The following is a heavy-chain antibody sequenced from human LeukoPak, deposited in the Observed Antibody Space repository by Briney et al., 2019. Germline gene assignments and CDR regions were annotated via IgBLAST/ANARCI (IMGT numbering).Heavy chain of an antibody. J-gene: IGHJ6*02. CDR1: GFTFDDYA. D-gene: IGHD2-2*01. Sequence: GRSLRLSCAASGFTFDDYAMPWVRQAPGEGLEWVSGISWNSGSIGYADSVKGRFTISRDNAKNSLYLQMNSLRAEDTALYYCAKDSTPASGMDVWGQGTTVTVSS. CDR3: AKDSTPASGMDV. CDR2: ISWNSGSI. V-gene: IGHV3-9*01.